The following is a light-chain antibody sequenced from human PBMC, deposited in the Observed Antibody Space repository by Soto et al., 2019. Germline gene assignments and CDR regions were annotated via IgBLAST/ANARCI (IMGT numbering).Light chain of an antibody. CDR3: QQYNSFPFT. CDR2: AAS. CDR1: QDIGKY. V-gene: IGKV1-16*02. Sequence: DIQMTQSPSSLSASVGDRVTITCRASQDIGKYLAWFQQKPGKAPKSLIYAASSLLSGVPSHFSCSRSGPNFTLTIKSLQPEDFATYYCQQYNSFPFTFGPGTTVDIK. J-gene: IGKJ3*01.